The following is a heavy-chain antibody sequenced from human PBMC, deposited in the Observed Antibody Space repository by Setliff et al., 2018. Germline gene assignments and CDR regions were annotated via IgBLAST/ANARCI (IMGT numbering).Heavy chain of an antibody. CDR3: ARGGNDYKWGAFDI. Sequence: PSETLSLTCTVSGGSISSYYWSWIRQPPGKGLERIGYIYYSGSTNYNPSLKSRVTISVDTSKNQFSLKLSSVTAADTAVYYCARGGNDYKWGAFDIWGQGTMVTVSS. D-gene: IGHD4-4*01. CDR1: GGSISSYY. CDR2: IYYSGST. J-gene: IGHJ3*02. V-gene: IGHV4-59*01.